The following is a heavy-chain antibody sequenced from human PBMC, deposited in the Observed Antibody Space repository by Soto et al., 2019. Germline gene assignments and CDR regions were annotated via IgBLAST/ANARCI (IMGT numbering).Heavy chain of an antibody. CDR2: IIPILGIA. CDR1: GGTCSSY. CDR3: ARLIYYDSSGYPVDY. V-gene: IGHV1-69*02. D-gene: IGHD3-22*01. Sequence: RASVKVSCKASGGTCSSYISWGRQAPGQGLEWMGRIIPILGIANYAQKFQGRVTITADKSTSTAYMELSSLRSEDTAVYYCARLIYYDSSGYPVDYWG. J-gene: IGHJ4*01.